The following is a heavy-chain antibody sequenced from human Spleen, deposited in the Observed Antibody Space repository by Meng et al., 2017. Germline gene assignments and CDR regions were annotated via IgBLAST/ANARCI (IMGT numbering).Heavy chain of an antibody. J-gene: IGHJ4*02. CDR2: INPNSGET. Sequence: ASVKVSCKTSGYTFTDYYIHWVRQAPGHGPEWMGRINPNSGETNSAQKFEGRVTLTRDTSISTAYMELTRLISDDTAAYYCARDQEMASIWFWGQGTLVTVSS. CDR1: GYTFTDYY. V-gene: IGHV1-2*06. D-gene: IGHD5-24*01. CDR3: ARDQEMASIWF.